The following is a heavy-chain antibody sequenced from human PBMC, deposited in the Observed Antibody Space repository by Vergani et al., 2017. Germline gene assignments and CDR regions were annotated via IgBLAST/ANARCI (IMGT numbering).Heavy chain of an antibody. CDR3: ARGLGPDYGYNYYYYYGMDV. CDR1: GGTFSSYT. V-gene: IGHV1-69*02. Sequence: QVQLVQSGAEVKKPGSSVKVSCKASGGTFSSYTISWVRQAPGQGLEWMGRIIPILGIANYAQKFQGRVTITADKCTSTAYMELSSLRSEDTAVYYCARGLGPDYGYNYYYYYGMDVWGQGTTVTVSS. J-gene: IGHJ6*02. CDR2: IIPILGIA. D-gene: IGHD5-18*01.